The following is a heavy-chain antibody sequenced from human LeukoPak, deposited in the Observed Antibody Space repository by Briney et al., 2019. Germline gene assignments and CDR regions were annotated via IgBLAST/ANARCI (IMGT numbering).Heavy chain of an antibody. CDR3: AKDRSGSYDHFDY. J-gene: IGHJ4*02. D-gene: IGHD1-26*01. CDR1: GFTFSHYG. V-gene: IGHV3-30*18. Sequence: GGSLRLSCAASGFTFSHYGMHWVRQAPGKGLEWVTLISYDGSNKKYADSVKGRFTISRDNSKNTLYLQMNSLRGEDTAVYYCAKDRSGSYDHFDYWGQGTRVTVSS. CDR2: ISYDGSNK.